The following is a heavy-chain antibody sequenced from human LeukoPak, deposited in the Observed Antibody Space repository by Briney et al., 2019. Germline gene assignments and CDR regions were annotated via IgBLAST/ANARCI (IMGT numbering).Heavy chain of an antibody. CDR3: VFSRYTNFWNGYIPEGF. D-gene: IGHD3-3*01. CDR1: GTTFNNYG. CDR2: IIHLSGAH. Sequence: ASVQVSCKASGTTFNNYGFGWVRQAPGQGLEWMGGIIHLSGAHNTAQTFQDRVTITTDESTMTVYMERSGLRSEDTAIYYCVFSRYTNFWNGYIPEGFWGQGTLVAVS. V-gene: IGHV1-69*05. J-gene: IGHJ4*02.